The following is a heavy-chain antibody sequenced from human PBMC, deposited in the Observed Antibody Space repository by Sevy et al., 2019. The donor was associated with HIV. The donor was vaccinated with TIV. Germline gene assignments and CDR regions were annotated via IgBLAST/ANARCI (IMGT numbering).Heavy chain of an antibody. Sequence: GGSLRLSCAASGFTFSNAWMSWVRQAPGKGLEWVGRIKSKTDGGTTDYAAPVKGRFTISRDDSKNTLYLQMNSLKTEDTAVYYFTTDVPLTWISYYFDYWGQGTLVTVSS. CDR3: TTDVPLTWISYYFDY. D-gene: IGHD3-16*01. CDR1: GFTFSNAW. CDR2: IKSKTDGGTT. V-gene: IGHV3-15*01. J-gene: IGHJ4*02.